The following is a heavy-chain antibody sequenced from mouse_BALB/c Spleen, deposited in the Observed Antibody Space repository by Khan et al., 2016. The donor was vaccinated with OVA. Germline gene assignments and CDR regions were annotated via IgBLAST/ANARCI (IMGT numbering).Heavy chain of an antibody. D-gene: IGHD2-14*01. CDR3: ARGYDFFAY. Sequence: EVQLQQSGPDLVKTGASVKISCKASGYSFTAYYMNWVKLSPGKSLECIGRINPSTDYTNYNQKFKGKAILTVDTSSSTAYMELRSLTSEDSAVYFCARGYDFFAYWGQGTLVTVAA. V-gene: IGHV1-26*01. J-gene: IGHJ3*01. CDR1: GYSFTAYY. CDR2: INPSTDYT.